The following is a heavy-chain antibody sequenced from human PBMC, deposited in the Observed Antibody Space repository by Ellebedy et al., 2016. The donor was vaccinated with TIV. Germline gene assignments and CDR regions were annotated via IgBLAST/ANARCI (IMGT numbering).Heavy chain of an antibody. CDR3: AKELHMWGTIMIDC. CDR2: ISGSDDKT. D-gene: IGHD3-16*01. Sequence: PGGSLRLSCAASGITFSSHAISWVRQTPGKGLEWVSAISGSDDKTYYTDSVKGRFTISRDNSQNTLYLQMNSLRAEDTAVYYCAKELHMWGTIMIDCWGPGTLVTVSS. V-gene: IGHV3-23*01. CDR1: GITFSSHA. J-gene: IGHJ4*02.